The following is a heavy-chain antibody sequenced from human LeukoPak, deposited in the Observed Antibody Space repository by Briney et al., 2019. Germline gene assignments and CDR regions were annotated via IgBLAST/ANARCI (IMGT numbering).Heavy chain of an antibody. CDR2: IYYSGST. D-gene: IGHD2-2*01. Sequence: PSETLSLTCTVSGGSISSSSYYWGWIRQPPGKGLEWIGSIYYSGSTYYNPSLKSRVTISVDTSKNQFSLKLSSVTAADTAVYYCARDSTRFSNEADAFDIWGQGTMVTVSS. V-gene: IGHV4-39*07. CDR1: GGSISSSSYY. J-gene: IGHJ3*02. CDR3: ARDSTRFSNEADAFDI.